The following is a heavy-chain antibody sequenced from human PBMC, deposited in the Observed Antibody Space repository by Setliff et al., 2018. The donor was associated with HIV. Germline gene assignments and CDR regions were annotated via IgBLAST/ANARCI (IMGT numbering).Heavy chain of an antibody. J-gene: IGHJ4*02. Sequence: GGSLRLSCAASGFTFSSCWVTWVRQGPGKGLEWVANIKQDGSEKYYADSVKGRFTISRDNARNSLYLQMNSLRAEDTAVYYCATDPYYYDSSGHFDSWGQGTLVTSPQ. CDR1: GFTFSSCW. CDR3: ATDPYYYDSSGHFDS. D-gene: IGHD3-22*01. V-gene: IGHV3-7*01. CDR2: IKQDGSEK.